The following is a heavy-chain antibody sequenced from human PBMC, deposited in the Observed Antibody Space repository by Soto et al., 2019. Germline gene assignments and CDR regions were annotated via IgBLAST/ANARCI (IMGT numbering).Heavy chain of an antibody. J-gene: IGHJ4*02. CDR3: GRQGITGKDRRFDY. CDR2: IYYSGRT. CDR1: GGSISSSSYY. Sequence: QLQLQESGPGLVKPSETLSLTCTVSGGSISSSSYYWGWIRQPPGKGLEWIGSIYYSGRTYNHPSLKSRVTISVDTSKDQFSLKLSSVTAADTAVYYCGRQGITGKDRRFDYWGQGTLVTVS. V-gene: IGHV4-39*01. D-gene: IGHD1-20*01.